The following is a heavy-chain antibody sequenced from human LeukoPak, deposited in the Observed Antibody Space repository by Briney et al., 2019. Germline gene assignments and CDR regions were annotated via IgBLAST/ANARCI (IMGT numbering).Heavy chain of an antibody. Sequence: SETLSLTCGVFGGSFSEYYWTWIRQSPGKGLEWIGEINHSGTTNYNPSLESRVTISVDTSKDQFSLNLSSVTAADTAVYYCASNGPLLSDTDRYYFNYWGQGTLVTASS. CDR2: INHSGTT. CDR1: GGSFSEYY. CDR3: ASNGPLLSDTDRYYFNY. D-gene: IGHD3-16*02. J-gene: IGHJ4*02. V-gene: IGHV4-34*01.